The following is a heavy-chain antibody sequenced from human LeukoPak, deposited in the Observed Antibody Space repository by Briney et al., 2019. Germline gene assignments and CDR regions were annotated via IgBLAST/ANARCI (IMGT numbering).Heavy chain of an antibody. V-gene: IGHV4-61*02. CDR2: IYTSGST. D-gene: IGHD6-13*01. Sequence: PSETLSLTCTVSGGSISSGSYYWSWIRQPAGKGLEWIGRIYTSGSTNYNPSLKSRVTISVDTSKNQFSLKLSSVTAADTAVYYCARERAAAGLKDLWGRGTLVTVPS. CDR3: ARERAAAGLKDL. J-gene: IGHJ2*01. CDR1: GGSISSGSYY.